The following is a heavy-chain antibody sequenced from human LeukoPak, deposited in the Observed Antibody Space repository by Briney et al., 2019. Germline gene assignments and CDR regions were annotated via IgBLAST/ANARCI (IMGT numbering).Heavy chain of an antibody. CDR2: INPNSGGT. V-gene: IGHV1-2*02. Sequence: ASVKVSCKASGYTFTGYYMHWVRQAPGQGLEWMGWINPNSGGTNYAQKFQGRVTMTRDTSISTAYMELSRLRSDDTAVYYCARGCSSTSRYKTNWFDPWGRGTLVTVSS. D-gene: IGHD2-2*01. CDR1: GYTFTGYY. CDR3: ARGCSSTSRYKTNWFDP. J-gene: IGHJ5*02.